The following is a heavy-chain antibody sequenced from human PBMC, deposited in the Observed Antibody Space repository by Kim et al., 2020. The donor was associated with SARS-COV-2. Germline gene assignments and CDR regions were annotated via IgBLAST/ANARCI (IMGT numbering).Heavy chain of an antibody. J-gene: IGHJ6*02. D-gene: IGHD3-10*01. CDR2: IYICGST. CDR1: GFTISSNY. CDR3: ARDSAYYYGSGSSYGMDV. V-gene: IGHV3-53*01. Sequence: GGSLRLSCAASGFTISSNYMSWVRQAPGKGLEWVSVIYICGSTYYADSVKGRFIISRDNSKNTLYLQMNSLRAEDTAVYYCARDSAYYYGSGSSYGMDVWGQGTTVTVSS.